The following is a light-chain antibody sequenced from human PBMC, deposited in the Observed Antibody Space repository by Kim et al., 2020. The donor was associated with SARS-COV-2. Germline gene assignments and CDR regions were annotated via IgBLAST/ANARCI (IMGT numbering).Light chain of an antibody. CDR3: QSYDRSSVV. CDR2: EDT. V-gene: IGLV6-57*02. J-gene: IGLJ2*01. CDR1: SGSIASNY. Sequence: GKTVTISGTGSSGSIASNYVQWYQQRPGSAPTTVIYEDTQRPSGVPDRFSGSIDSSSNSASLTISGLKTEDEADYYCQSYDRSSVVFGGGTQLTVL.